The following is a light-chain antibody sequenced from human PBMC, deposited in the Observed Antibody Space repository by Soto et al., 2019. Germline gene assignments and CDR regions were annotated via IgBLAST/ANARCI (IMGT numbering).Light chain of an antibody. Sequence: DIQMTQSPSTLSASVGDRVTITCRASQSIRSWLVWYQQKPGKAPNLLIYKASTLESGVPSRFSGSGSGTEFTLTISSLQPDDFAAYYCQQYNNYPWTFGQGTKVEIK. V-gene: IGKV1-5*03. CDR3: QQYNNYPWT. CDR2: KAS. CDR1: QSIRSW. J-gene: IGKJ1*01.